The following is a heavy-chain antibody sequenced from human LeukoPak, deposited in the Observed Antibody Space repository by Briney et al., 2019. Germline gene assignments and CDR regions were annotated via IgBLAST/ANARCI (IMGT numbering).Heavy chain of an antibody. CDR2: ISSSGSTI. J-gene: IGHJ6*02. V-gene: IGHV3-11*01. D-gene: IGHD3-9*01. CDR1: GFTFSDYY. CDR3: ARGQNLRYFDWFIKSTVGMDV. Sequence: GGSLRLSCAASGFTFSDYYMSWIRQAPGKGLEWVSYISSSGSTIYYADSVKGRFTISRDNAKNSLYLQMNSLRAEDTAVYYCARGQNLRYFDWFIKSTVGMDVWGQGTTVTVSS.